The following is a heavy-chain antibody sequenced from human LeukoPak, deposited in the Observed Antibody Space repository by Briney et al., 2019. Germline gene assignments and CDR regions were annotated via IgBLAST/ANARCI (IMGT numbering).Heavy chain of an antibody. J-gene: IGHJ4*02. CDR1: GGTFSSYA. V-gene: IGHV1-69*05. CDR2: IIPIFGTA. CDR3: ARGPSVLMVYATLDY. D-gene: IGHD2-8*01. Sequence: ASVKVSCKASGGTFSSYAISWVRQAPGHGLEWMGGIIPIFGTANYAQKFQGRVTITTDESTSTAYMELSSLRSEDTAVYYCARGPSVLMVYATLDYWGQGTLVTVSS.